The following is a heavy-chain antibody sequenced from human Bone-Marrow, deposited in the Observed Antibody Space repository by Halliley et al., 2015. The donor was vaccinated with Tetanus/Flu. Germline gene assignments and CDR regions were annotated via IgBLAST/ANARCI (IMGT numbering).Heavy chain of an antibody. Sequence: SLRLSCAASGFTFSSYGMHWVRQAPGKGLLWVSRINSDGSSTTYVDSVKGRFTISRDNAKNTLYLQMNSLRAEDTAVYYCARLSLDSGPRSWFAPGGQGTLVTVSS. CDR2: INSDGSST. J-gene: IGHJ5*02. CDR3: ARLSLDSGPRSWFAP. V-gene: IGHV3-74*03. D-gene: IGHD2-2*03. CDR1: GFTFSSYG.